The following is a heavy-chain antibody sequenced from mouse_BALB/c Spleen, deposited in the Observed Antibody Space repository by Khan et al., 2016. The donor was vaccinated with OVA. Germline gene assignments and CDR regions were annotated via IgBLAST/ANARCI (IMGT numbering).Heavy chain of an antibody. V-gene: IGHV3-2*02. J-gene: IGHJ2*01. D-gene: IGHD2-4*01. Sequence: EVQLQESGPGLVKPSQSLSLTCTVTGYSITSDYAWNWIRQFPGNKLEWMGYISYSGSTSYNPSLKSRISITRDTSKNQFFLQLNSVTTEDTATWYCEMRIRGDYFDYGGQGTTLTVYS. CDR2: ISYSGST. CDR3: EMRIRGDYFDY. CDR1: GYSITSDYA.